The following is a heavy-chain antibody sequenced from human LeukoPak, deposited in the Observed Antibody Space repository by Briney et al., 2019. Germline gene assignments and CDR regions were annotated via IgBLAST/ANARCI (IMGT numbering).Heavy chain of an antibody. D-gene: IGHD5-18*01. V-gene: IGHV3-49*04. CDR1: GFTFGDHA. CDR2: IRSKAYRGTT. Sequence: PGGSLRLSCTASGFTFGDHAMSWVRQAPGKGLEWVGFIRSKAYRGTTEYAASVKGRFTTSRDDSKSIAYLQMNSLKTEDTAVYYCTRGPIQLWLYHGMDVWGQGTTVIVSS. J-gene: IGHJ6*02. CDR3: TRGPIQLWLYHGMDV.